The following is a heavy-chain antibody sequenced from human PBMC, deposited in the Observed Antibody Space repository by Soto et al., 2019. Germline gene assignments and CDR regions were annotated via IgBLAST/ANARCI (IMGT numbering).Heavy chain of an antibody. V-gene: IGHV1-18*01. J-gene: IGHJ4*02. CDR1: GYTFTSYG. D-gene: IGHD2-2*01. Sequence: GASVKVSCKASGYTFTSYGISWVRQAPGQGLEWMGWISAYNGNTNYAQKLQGRVTMTTDTSTSTAYMELRSLRSDDTAVYYCARAIVVATAASPYYFDYSGQGTLVTVYS. CDR2: ISAYNGNT. CDR3: ARAIVVATAASPYYFDY.